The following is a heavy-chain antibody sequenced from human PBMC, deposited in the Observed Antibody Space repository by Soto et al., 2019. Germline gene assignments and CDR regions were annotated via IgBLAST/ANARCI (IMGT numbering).Heavy chain of an antibody. Sequence: QVQLQQWGAGLLKPSETLSLTCAVYGGSFSGYYWTWIRQPPATGLEWVGECNHGGSTNYNTSLKSRVTISVDTSQNQFSLTLTSVTAADPAVYYCARDKITGLFDYWGQGTLVTVSS. CDR3: ARDKITGLFDY. V-gene: IGHV4-34*01. CDR2: CNHGGST. J-gene: IGHJ4*02. D-gene: IGHD2-8*02. CDR1: GGSFSGYY.